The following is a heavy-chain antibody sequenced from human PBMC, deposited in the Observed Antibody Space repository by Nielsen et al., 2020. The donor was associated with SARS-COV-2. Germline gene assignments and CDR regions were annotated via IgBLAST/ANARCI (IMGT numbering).Heavy chain of an antibody. Sequence: GESLKISCAASGFTFSSYGMHWVRQAPGKGLEWVAVISYDGSNKYYADSVKGRFTISRDNSKNTLYLQMNSLRAEDTAVYYCARAGGSFVDYWGQGTLVTVSS. D-gene: IGHD6-13*01. CDR3: ARAGGSFVDY. J-gene: IGHJ4*02. V-gene: IGHV3-30*03. CDR1: GFTFSSYG. CDR2: ISYDGSNK.